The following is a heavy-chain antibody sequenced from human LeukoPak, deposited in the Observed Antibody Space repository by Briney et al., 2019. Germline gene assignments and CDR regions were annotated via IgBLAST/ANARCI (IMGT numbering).Heavy chain of an antibody. CDR3: AGSMGVAGLSFDY. CDR1: GGSISSYY. J-gene: IGHJ4*02. Sequence: SETLSLTCTVSGGSISSYYWSWIRQPPGKGLEWIGYIYYSGSTNYNPSLKSRVTISVDTSKNQFSLKLSSVTAADTAVYYCAGSMGVAGLSFDYWGQGTLVTVSS. D-gene: IGHD6-19*01. V-gene: IGHV4-59*08. CDR2: IYYSGST.